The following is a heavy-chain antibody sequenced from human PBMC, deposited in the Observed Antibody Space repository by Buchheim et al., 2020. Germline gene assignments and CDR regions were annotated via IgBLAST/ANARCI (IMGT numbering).Heavy chain of an antibody. D-gene: IGHD5-24*01. V-gene: IGHV4-34*01. CDR2: INHSGST. J-gene: IGHJ4*02. Sequence: QVQLQQWGAGLLKPSETLSLTCAVYGGSFSGYYWSWIRQPPGKGLDWIGEINHSGSTNYNPSPKSRVTISVDTSKNQFSLKLSSVTAADTAVYYCARVGDGYNYTYFDYWGQGTL. CDR3: ARVGDGYNYTYFDY. CDR1: GGSFSGYY.